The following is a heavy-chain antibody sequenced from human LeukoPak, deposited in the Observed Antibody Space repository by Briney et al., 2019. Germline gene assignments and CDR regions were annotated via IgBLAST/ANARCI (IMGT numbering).Heavy chain of an antibody. D-gene: IGHD3-3*01. J-gene: IGHJ5*02. CDR3: AKDGRFWSGRDWFDP. Sequence: GGSLRLSCAASGFALSDHYMDWVRQAPGKGLEWVSAISGSGGSTYYADSVKGRFTISRDNSKNTLYLQMNSLRAEDTAVYYCAKDGRFWSGRDWFDPWGQGTLVTVSS. V-gene: IGHV3-23*01. CDR1: GFALSDHY. CDR2: ISGSGGST.